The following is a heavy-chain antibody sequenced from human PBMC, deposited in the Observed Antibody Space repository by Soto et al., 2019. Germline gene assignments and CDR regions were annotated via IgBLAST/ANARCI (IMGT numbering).Heavy chain of an antibody. J-gene: IGHJ4*02. Sequence: EVQLVESGGGVVRPGGSLRLSCAASGFTFDDYGMTWVRQAPGKGLEWVSGINWNGGRTGYAASVKGRFTISRDNAKNSLYLQMNGLSAEDTALYHCARGLGDYTFDYWGQGTLVTVSS. CDR2: INWNGGRT. CDR3: ARGLGDYTFDY. D-gene: IGHD4-17*01. CDR1: GFTFDDYG. V-gene: IGHV3-20*01.